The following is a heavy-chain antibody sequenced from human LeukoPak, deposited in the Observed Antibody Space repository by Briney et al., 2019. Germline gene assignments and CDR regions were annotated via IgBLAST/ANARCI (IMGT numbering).Heavy chain of an antibody. D-gene: IGHD2-8*02. J-gene: IGHJ5*02. CDR1: GFTFSNHA. Sequence: GGSLRLSCVASGFTFSNHAMTWVRQAPGKGLEWVSAISADAVDTFYAPSVKDRFTISRDNSKNTMYLQINSLRAEDTAIYYCAKDVWWSVSWGQGTLVTVSS. CDR3: AKDVWWSVS. CDR2: ISADAVDT. V-gene: IGHV3-23*01.